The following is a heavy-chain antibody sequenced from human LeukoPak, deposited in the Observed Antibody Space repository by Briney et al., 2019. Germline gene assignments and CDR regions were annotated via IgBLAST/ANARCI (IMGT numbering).Heavy chain of an antibody. CDR2: ISSSGSTI. V-gene: IGHV3-11*01. CDR1: GFTFSDYY. CDR3: AKDAQFYYGSGSYYNNWFDP. J-gene: IGHJ5*02. Sequence: GGSLRLSCAASGFTFSDYYMSWIRQAPGKGLEWVSYISSSGSTIYYADSVKGRFTISRDNAKNSLYLQMNSLRAEDTAVYYCAKDAQFYYGSGSYYNNWFDPWGQGTLVTVSS. D-gene: IGHD3-10*01.